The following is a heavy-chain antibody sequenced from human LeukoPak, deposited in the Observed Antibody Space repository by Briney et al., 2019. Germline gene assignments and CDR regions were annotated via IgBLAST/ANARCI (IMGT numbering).Heavy chain of an antibody. CDR1: GFTVSSNY. CDR2: IYSGGST. Sequence: GGSLRLSCAASGFTVSSNYMSWVRQAPGKGLEWVSVIYSGGSTYYADSVKGRFTISRDNSKNTLYLEMNSLRGEDTAVYYCAREGPRTTGTTPTAGAFDIWGQGTMVTVSS. CDR3: AREGPRTTGTTPTAGAFDI. V-gene: IGHV3-53*05. J-gene: IGHJ3*02. D-gene: IGHD1-1*01.